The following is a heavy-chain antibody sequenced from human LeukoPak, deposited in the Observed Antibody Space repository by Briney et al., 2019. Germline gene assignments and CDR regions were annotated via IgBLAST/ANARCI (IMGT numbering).Heavy chain of an antibody. CDR3: ARDGVRVGATSP. CDR1: GGSISSSSYY. D-gene: IGHD1-26*01. J-gene: IGHJ5*02. Sequence: SETLSLTCTVSGGSISSSSYYWGWIRQPPGKGLEWIGSIYYSGSTYYNPSLKSRVTISVDTSKNQFSLKLSSVTAADTAVYYCARDGVRVGATSPWGQGTLVTVSS. V-gene: IGHV4-39*07. CDR2: IYYSGST.